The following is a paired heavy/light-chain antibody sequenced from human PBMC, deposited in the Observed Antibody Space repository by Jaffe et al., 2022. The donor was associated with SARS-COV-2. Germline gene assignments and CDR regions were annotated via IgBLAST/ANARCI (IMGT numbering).Light chain of an antibody. V-gene: IGLV1-47*01. Sequence: QSMLTQPPSASGTPGQRVTISCSGSSSNIGRNFVSWYQQVPGTAPKLLIYRNDQRPSGVPDRFSASKSGTSASLAISGLRSEDEADYYCAAWDASLRGLFGGGTKLTVL. CDR3: AAWDASLRGL. CDR2: RND. J-gene: IGLJ2*01. CDR1: SSNIGRNF.
Heavy chain of an antibody. CDR2: VSATAAGT. V-gene: IGHV3-23*01. Sequence: EVQLLESGGGLVQPGASLRLSCAASGFTFSNYAMTWVRQAPGKGLEWVSGVSATAAGTHYADSVKGRFTISRDNSRNTLYLQMHSLRADDTAVYYCAKGVVPAAIGRSDMDVWGQGTTVTVSS. CDR3: AKGVVPAAIGRSDMDV. CDR1: GFTFSNYA. D-gene: IGHD2-2*02. J-gene: IGHJ6*02.